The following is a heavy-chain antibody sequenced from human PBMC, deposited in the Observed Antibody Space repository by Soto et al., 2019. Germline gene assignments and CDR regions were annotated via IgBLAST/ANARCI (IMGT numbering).Heavy chain of an antibody. J-gene: IGHJ4*02. CDR3: ERLANDVVDY. CDR2: FYPGFSDT. CDR1: GYSFTSYW. Sequence: VESVKSSCNGSGYSFTSYWIGRVRQMPWKGLEWMGIFYPGFSDTRYSPSFQGQVNISADKSISTAYLQWSSVKASDTAMYNCERLANDVVDYWGQGTMVTVSS. V-gene: IGHV5-51*01. D-gene: IGHD1-1*01.